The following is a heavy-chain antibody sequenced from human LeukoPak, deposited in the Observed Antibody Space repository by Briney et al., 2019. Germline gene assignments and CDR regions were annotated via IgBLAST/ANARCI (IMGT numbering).Heavy chain of an antibody. CDR1: ASTFRSYD. CDR3: ARGPYATGSHFDF. CDR2: MNPKSGDT. D-gene: IGHD3-10*01. J-gene: IGHJ4*02. Sequence: GASVKVSCKASASTFRSYDINWVRQATGQGLEWMGWMNPKSGDTGYTQRFQGRVTMTRDTSINTAYMELSSLSSEDTAVYYCARGPYATGSHFDFWGQGTLVTVSS. V-gene: IGHV1-8*02.